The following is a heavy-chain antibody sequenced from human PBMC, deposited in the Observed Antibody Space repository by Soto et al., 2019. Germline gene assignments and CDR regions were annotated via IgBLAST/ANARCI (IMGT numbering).Heavy chain of an antibody. CDR3: ARLPTTGDAFDI. D-gene: IGHD4-17*01. Sequence: PSETLSLTCTVSGGSISSYYWSWIRQPPGKGLEWIGYIYYSGSTSYNPSLKSRVTISVDTSKNQFSLKLSSVTAADTAVYYCARLPTTGDAFDIWGQGTMVTVSS. V-gene: IGHV4-59*01. J-gene: IGHJ3*02. CDR1: GGSISSYY. CDR2: IYYSGST.